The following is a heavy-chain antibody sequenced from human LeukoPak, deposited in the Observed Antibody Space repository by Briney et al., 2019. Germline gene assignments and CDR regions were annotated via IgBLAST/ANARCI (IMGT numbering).Heavy chain of an antibody. D-gene: IGHD3-10*01. CDR3: VYGSGSYYNIFDY. J-gene: IGHJ4*02. CDR2: ISRSANNL. V-gene: IGHV3-48*03. CDR1: GFTFSSYE. Sequence: GGSLRLSCAASGFTFSSYEMHWVRQAPGRGLEWVSYISRSANNLYYADSVKGRFTISRDNAKNSLYLQMSSLRAEDTAVYYCVYGSGSYYNIFDYWGQGTLVTVSS.